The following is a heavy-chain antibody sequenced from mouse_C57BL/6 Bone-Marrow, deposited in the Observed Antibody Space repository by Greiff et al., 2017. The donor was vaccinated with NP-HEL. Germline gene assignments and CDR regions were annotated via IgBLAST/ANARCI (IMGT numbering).Heavy chain of an antibody. D-gene: IGHD2-2*01. CDR2: IYPGNSDT. CDR3: TRYSTMVTTVDY. Sequence: VQLQQSGPVLARPGASVKMSCKTSGYTFTSYWMHWVKQRPGQGLEWIGAIYPGNSDTSYNQKFKGKAKLTAVTSTSTAYMRLSSLTNEDSEVYSCTRYSTMVTTVDYWGQGTTLTVSS. V-gene: IGHV1-5*01. CDR1: GYTFTSYW. J-gene: IGHJ2*01.